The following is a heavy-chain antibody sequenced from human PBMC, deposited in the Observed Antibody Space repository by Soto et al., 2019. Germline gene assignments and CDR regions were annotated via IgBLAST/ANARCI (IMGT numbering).Heavy chain of an antibody. D-gene: IGHD3-10*01. J-gene: IGHJ3*02. CDR2: INHSGST. CDR1: GGSFSGYY. CDR3: HLLWFGELLLFDAFDI. Sequence: SETLSLTCAVYGGSFSGYYWSWIRQPPGKGLEWTGEINHSGSTNYNPSLKSRVTISVDTSKNQFSLKLSSVTAADTAVYYCHLLWFGELLLFDAFDIWGQGTMVTVSS. V-gene: IGHV4-34*01.